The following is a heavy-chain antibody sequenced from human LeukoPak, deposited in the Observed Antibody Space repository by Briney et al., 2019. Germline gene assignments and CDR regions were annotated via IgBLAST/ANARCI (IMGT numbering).Heavy chain of an antibody. V-gene: IGHV4-4*07. CDR3: AREQAYYYDSSGYHFDY. D-gene: IGHD3-22*01. J-gene: IGHJ4*01. CDR1: GGSISSYY. Sequence: SETLSLTCTVSGGSISSYYWSWIRQPAGKGLEWIGRIYTSGSTNYNPSLKSRVTTSVDTSKNQFSLKLSSVTAADTAVYYCAREQAYYYDSSGYHFDYWGHGTLVTVSS. CDR2: IYTSGST.